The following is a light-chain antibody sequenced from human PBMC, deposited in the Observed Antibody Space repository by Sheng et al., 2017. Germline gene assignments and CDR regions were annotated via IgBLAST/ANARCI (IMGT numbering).Light chain of an antibody. Sequence: DIQMTQSPSSLSASVGDRVTITCRASQTIGSYLNWYQHKPGKAPKLLIFETSSLQSGVPSRFSGSRSGADFTLTISSLQPADFATYFCQQSFSTPRTFGQGTRVEIK. V-gene: IGKV1-39*01. CDR1: QTIGSY. CDR2: ETS. J-gene: IGKJ1*01. CDR3: QQSFSTPRT.